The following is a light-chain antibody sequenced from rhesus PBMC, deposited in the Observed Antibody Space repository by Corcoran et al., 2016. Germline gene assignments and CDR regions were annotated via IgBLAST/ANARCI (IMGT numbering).Light chain of an antibody. CDR3: RSYASSITFI. J-gene: IGLJ1*01. V-gene: IGLV2-13*03. CDR2: EVS. Sequence: QAAPTQSPSVSGSPGQSVTISCTGTSSDIGGYNRVSWYQQHPGKAPKLMIYEVSKRPSGVSDRFSGSKSGNTASLPISVRQAGDEAVYDFRSYASSITFIFGAGTRLTVL. CDR1: SSDIGGYNR.